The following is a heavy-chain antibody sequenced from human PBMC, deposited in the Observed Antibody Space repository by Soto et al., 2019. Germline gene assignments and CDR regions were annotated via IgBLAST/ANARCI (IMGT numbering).Heavy chain of an antibody. CDR3: ARDLSSGWWSY. Sequence: QVQLQESGPGLVKPSETLSLTCTVSGGSMNTYYWSWIRQPPGKGLEWIGYRYYSGSTNYNPSLKSRVPASVDTSKNLFSLKLSSVTAADTAVYCCARDLSSGWWSYWGQGILVTVSS. D-gene: IGHD6-19*01. CDR1: GGSMNTYY. J-gene: IGHJ4*02. V-gene: IGHV4-59*01. CDR2: RYYSGST.